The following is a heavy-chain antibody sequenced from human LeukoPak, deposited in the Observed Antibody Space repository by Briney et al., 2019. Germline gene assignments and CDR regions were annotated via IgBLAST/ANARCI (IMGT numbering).Heavy chain of an antibody. J-gene: IGHJ5*02. CDR2: IYYSRST. CDR1: GGSISSYY. Sequence: SETLSLTCTVSGGSISSYYWSWIRQPPGKGLEWIGYIYYSRSTNYNPSLKSRVTISVDTSKNQFSLKLSSVTAADTSVYYCARANNGRGTCSTPGGKETRVPFSS. D-gene: IGHD1-14*01. CDR3: ARANNGRGTCSTP. V-gene: IGHV4-59*01.